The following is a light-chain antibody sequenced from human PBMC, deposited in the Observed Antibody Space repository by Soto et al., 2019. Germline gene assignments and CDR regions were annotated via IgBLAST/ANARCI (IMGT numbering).Light chain of an antibody. V-gene: IGLV2-23*02. CDR2: EVN. J-gene: IGLJ1*01. CDR3: FSYAGAGTFV. Sequence: QSVLTQPASVSGSPGQSITISCTGTSSDVGSYNLVSWFQQHPGKAPKLFIYEVNRRPSGVSDRLSGCESANTASLTISGLQAEDEADYYCFSYAGAGTFVFGTGTKVTVL. CDR1: SSDVGSYNL.